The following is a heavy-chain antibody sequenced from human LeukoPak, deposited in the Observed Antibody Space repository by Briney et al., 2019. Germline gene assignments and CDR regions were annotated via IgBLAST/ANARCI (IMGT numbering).Heavy chain of an antibody. J-gene: IGHJ4*02. CDR1: GFTFSDRW. V-gene: IGHV3-7*01. CDR3: ARDLEMATDYFDY. D-gene: IGHD5-24*01. CDR2: IKEDGSEK. Sequence: PGGSLRLSCAVSGFTFSDRWMSWVRQTPGKGLEWVATIKEDGSEKYYVDSVKGRFTIFRDNAKNSLYLQMNSLRAEDTAVYYCARDLEMATDYFDYWGQGTLVAVSS.